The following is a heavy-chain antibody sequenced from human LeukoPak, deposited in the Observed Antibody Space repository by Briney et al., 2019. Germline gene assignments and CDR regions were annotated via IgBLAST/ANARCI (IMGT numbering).Heavy chain of an antibody. CDR2: IYSGGST. CDR1: GFTVSSNY. CDR3: AKDLTAGGIGYRTNAFDI. J-gene: IGHJ3*02. V-gene: IGHV3-53*01. D-gene: IGHD3-22*01. Sequence: PGGSLRLSCAASGFTVSSNYMSWVRQAPGKGLEWVSVIYSGGSTYYADSVKGRFTISRDNSKNTLYLQMNSLRAEDTAVYYCAKDLTAGGIGYRTNAFDIWGQGTMVTVSS.